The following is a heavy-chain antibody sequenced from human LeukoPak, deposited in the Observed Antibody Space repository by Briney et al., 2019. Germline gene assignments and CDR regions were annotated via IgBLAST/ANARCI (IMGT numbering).Heavy chain of an antibody. D-gene: IGHD5-18*01. CDR2: SRNKAKSYTT. V-gene: IGHV3-72*01. J-gene: IGHJ4*02. CDR3: AKDLPPTTMAKGEFDY. Sequence: GGSLRLSCAASGFTFSNAWMSWVRQAPGKGLEWVGRSRNKAKSYTTEYAASVKGRFTVSRDDSKNSLYLQMNSLRAEDTAVYYCAKDLPPTTMAKGEFDYWGQGTLVTVSS. CDR1: GFTFSNAW.